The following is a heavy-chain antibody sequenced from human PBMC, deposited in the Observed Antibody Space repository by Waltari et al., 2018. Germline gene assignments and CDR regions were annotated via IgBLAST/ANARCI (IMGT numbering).Heavy chain of an antibody. J-gene: IGHJ4*02. V-gene: IGHV4-39*01. D-gene: IGHD3-10*01. CDR3: ARRPHYYGSGSSYAHFDY. CDR2: IYYRGST. CDR1: GGSISSSSYY. Sequence: QLQLQESGPGLVKPSETLSLTCTVSGGSISSSSYYWGWIRQPPGKGLEWIGSIYYRGSTYYNPSRKSRVTISVDTSKNQFSLKLSSVTAADTAVYYCARRPHYYGSGSSYAHFDYWGQGTLVTVSS.